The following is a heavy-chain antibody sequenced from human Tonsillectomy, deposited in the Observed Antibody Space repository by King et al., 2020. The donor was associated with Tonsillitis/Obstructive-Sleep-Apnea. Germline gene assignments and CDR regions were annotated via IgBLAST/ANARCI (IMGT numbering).Heavy chain of an antibody. Sequence: VQLVESGGGLVKPGGSLRLSCAASGFTFSNAWMTWVRQAPGKGLEWVGRIKSKSEGETTDYAAPVKGRFTISREDSKNTLYLQMNSLKTEDTAVYYCNDLGASGSYYPWGQGTLVTVFS. CDR1: GFTFSNAW. CDR3: NDLGASGSYYP. V-gene: IGHV3-15*01. CDR2: IKSKSEGETT. D-gene: IGHD3-10*01. J-gene: IGHJ5*02.